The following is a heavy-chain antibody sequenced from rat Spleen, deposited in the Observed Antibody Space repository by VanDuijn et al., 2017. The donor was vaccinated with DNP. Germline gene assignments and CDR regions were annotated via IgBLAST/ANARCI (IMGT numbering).Heavy chain of an antibody. CDR1: GYSITSNY. V-gene: IGHV3-1*01. J-gene: IGHJ2*01. Sequence: EVQLQDSGSGLVKPSQSLSLTCSVTGYSITSNYWGWIRQFPGNKMEYIGHISYSGRTDYNPSLKSRSSITRDTSKTQFFLQLNSVTTEDTAASYSVRGHPPRGFDYWGHGVMVTVSS. CDR3: VRGHPPRGFDY. D-gene: IGHD3-8*01. CDR2: ISYSGRT.